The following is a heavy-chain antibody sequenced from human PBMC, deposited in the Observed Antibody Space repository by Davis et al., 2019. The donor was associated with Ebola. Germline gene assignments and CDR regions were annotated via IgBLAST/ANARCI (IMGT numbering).Heavy chain of an antibody. D-gene: IGHD4-11*01. CDR2: IIPIFGTA. J-gene: IGHJ6*02. Sequence: AASVKVSCKASGGTFSSNAISWVRQAPGQGLEWMGGIIPIFGTANYAQKFQGRVTITADESTSTAYMELSSLRSEDSAVFYCARELLNYSKNKLYYYYGMDVWGQGTTVTVSS. CDR3: ARELLNYSKNKLYYYYGMDV. CDR1: GGTFSSNA. V-gene: IGHV1-69*13.